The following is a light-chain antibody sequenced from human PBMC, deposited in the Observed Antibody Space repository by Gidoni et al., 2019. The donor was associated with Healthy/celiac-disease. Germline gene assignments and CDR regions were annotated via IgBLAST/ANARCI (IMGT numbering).Light chain of an antibody. CDR1: QSISSW. J-gene: IGKJ2*01. V-gene: IGKV1-5*03. CDR3: HQYETYPYT. CDR2: QAS. Sequence: DIQMTQSPSTLSASVGDRVTITCRASQSISSWLAWYQQKPGKAPKLLIYQASSLQSGVPSRFGGSGSGTEFTLTISSLQPDDFATYYCHQYETYPYTFGQXTKVEIK.